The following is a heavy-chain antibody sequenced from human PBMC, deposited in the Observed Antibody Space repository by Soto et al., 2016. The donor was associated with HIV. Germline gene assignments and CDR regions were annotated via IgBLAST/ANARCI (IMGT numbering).Heavy chain of an antibody. J-gene: IGHJ3*01. D-gene: IGHD3-10*02. CDR3: ARLXKLGCSGKPIV. V-gene: IGHV4-34*01. CDR2: INHSGFT. CDR1: GGSFSDYS. Sequence: QVYLKQWGAGLLKPSETLSLTCAVYGGSFSDYSWNWIRQPPGQGLEWIGEINHSGFTNYNPSLKSRVNISIDKSKNQFFLKLSSVTAADTAVYYCARLXKLGCSGKPIVWGQGTMVTVSS.